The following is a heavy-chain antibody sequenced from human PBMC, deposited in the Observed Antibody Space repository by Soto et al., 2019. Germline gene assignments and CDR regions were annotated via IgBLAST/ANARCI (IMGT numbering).Heavy chain of an antibody. CDR1: GGSISSYY. CDR2: IYYSGTT. CDR3: ARVTRPGYYESTRYFYFDS. J-gene: IGHJ4*02. D-gene: IGHD3-22*01. Sequence: SETLSLTCTVSGGSISSYYWSWIRQPPGKGLEWIGYIYYSGTTNYNPSLMSRITMSVDTSKKQFSLILSSVTTADTAVYYCARVTRPGYYESTRYFYFDSWGQGTLVTVSS. V-gene: IGHV4-59*01.